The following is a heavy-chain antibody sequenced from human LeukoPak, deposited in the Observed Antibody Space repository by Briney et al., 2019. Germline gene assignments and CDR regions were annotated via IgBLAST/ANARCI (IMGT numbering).Heavy chain of an antibody. D-gene: IGHD6-13*01. J-gene: IGHJ5*02. Sequence: ASVRVSCKASGYTFTSYGISWVRQAPGQGLEWMGCISAYNGSTNYADKLQGRFNITRDTSKNTAYMEPRHLRSDDTAVYYCARDHGGSSWYGVVWFDPWGQGTLVTVSS. CDR1: GYTFTSYG. V-gene: IGHV1-18*01. CDR3: ARDHGGSSWYGVVWFDP. CDR2: ISAYNGST.